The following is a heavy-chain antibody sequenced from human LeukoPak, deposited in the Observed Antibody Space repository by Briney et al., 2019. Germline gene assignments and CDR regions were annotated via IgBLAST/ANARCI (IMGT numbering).Heavy chain of an antibody. CDR2: INQDRSDE. D-gene: IGHD3-10*01. CDR3: AWYGVTHGLDV. CDR1: GFLLRNYW. V-gene: IGHV3-7*01. Sequence: TGGSLSLSCAASGFLLRNYWMSWVRQAPGKGLEWVANINQDRSDEYYVDSVMGRFTISKDNAKNSVYLQMNSLRPEDTAIYYCAWYGVTHGLDVWGQGTTVTVSS. J-gene: IGHJ6*02.